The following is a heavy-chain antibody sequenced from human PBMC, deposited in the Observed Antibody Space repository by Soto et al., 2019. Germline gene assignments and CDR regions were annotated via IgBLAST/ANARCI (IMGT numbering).Heavy chain of an antibody. CDR3: ARDRVIVGATTQYYYGMAV. J-gene: IGHJ6*02. Sequence: GGSLRLSCAASGFTFSSYSMNWVRQAPGKGLEWVSSISSSSSYIYYADSVKGRFTISRDNAKNSLYLQMNSLRAEDTAVYYCARDRVIVGATTQYYYGMAVWGQGTTVTVSS. V-gene: IGHV3-21*01. CDR1: GFTFSSYS. D-gene: IGHD1-26*01. CDR2: ISSSSSYI.